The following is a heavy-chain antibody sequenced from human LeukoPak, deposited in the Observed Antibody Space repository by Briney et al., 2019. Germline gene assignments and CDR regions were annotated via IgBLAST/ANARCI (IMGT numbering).Heavy chain of an antibody. Sequence: GASVKVSCKASGYTFTGYYMHWVRQAPGQGLEWMGWINPNSGGTNYAQKFQGRVTMTRDTSISTAYMELSRLRSDDTAMYYCASSSIAARFRFDYWGQGTLVTVSS. CDR3: ASSSIAARFRFDY. CDR1: GYTFTGYY. CDR2: INPNSGGT. V-gene: IGHV1-2*02. J-gene: IGHJ4*02. D-gene: IGHD6-6*01.